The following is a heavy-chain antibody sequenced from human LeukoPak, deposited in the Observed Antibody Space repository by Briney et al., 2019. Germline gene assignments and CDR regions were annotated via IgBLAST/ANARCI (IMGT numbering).Heavy chain of an antibody. J-gene: IGHJ4*02. D-gene: IGHD2-2*01. CDR2: IIPIFGTA. CDR3: ARISGDCSSTSCSD. Sequence: ASVKVSCKASGGTFSSYAISWVRQAPGQGLGWMGGIIPIFGTANYAQKFQGRVTITADKSTSTAYMELSSLRSEDTAVYYCARISGDCSSTSCSDWGQGTLVTVSS. CDR1: GGTFSSYA. V-gene: IGHV1-69*06.